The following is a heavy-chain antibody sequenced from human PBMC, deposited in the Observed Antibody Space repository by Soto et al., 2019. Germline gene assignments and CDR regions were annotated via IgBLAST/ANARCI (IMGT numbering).Heavy chain of an antibody. D-gene: IGHD3-3*01. V-gene: IGHV4-59*11. J-gene: IGHJ5*02. Sequence: PSETLSLTCTGSGGSMSSHSWTWIRQSPGKGLEWIGYVNYNGNTNYNPALKSRVTISVDTSKKQFSLKLRAVTAAGTAVYYCARGLTSADPWGQGTLVTVSS. CDR3: ARGLTSADP. CDR2: VNYNGNT. CDR1: GGSMSSHS.